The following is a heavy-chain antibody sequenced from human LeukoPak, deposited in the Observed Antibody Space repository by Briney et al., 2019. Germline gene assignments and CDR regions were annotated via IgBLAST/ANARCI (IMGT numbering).Heavy chain of an antibody. CDR1: GGSISSGSYY. CDR2: IYTSGST. Sequence: SETLSLTCTVSGGSISSGSYYWSWIRQPAGKGLEWIGRIYTSGSTNYNPSLKSRVTISVDTSKNQFSLKLSSVTAADTAVYYCAGGTCSGGSCYSLGGIDYWGQGTLATVSS. CDR3: AGGTCSGGSCYSLGGIDY. J-gene: IGHJ4*02. D-gene: IGHD2-15*01. V-gene: IGHV4-61*02.